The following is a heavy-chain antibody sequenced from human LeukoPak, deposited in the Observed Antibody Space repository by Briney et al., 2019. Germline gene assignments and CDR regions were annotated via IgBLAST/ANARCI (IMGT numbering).Heavy chain of an antibody. Sequence: GRSLRLSCAASGFTFDDYSMQWVRQAPGKGLEWVSGINWNSGTIGYADSVKGRFTISRDNAKNSLYLQMNSLRAEDTAVYYCARDSTYSGSFDAFDIWGQGTMVTVSS. CDR3: ARDSTYSGSFDAFDI. CDR1: GFTFDDYS. V-gene: IGHV3-9*01. D-gene: IGHD1-26*01. J-gene: IGHJ3*02. CDR2: INWNSGTI.